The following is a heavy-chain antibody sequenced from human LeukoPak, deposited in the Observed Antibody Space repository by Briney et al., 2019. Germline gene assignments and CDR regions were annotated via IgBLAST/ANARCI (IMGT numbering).Heavy chain of an antibody. CDR2: IWDDGSNK. CDR3: AKDPSASGSYFDY. Sequence: GRSLRLSCAASGFTFSSYGMHWVRQAPGKGLEWVAVIWDDGSNKYYPDSVKGRFTISRDNSKNTLYLQMNSLRAEDTAVYYCAKDPSASGSYFDYWGQGTLVTVSS. V-gene: IGHV3-33*06. CDR1: GFTFSSYG. J-gene: IGHJ4*02. D-gene: IGHD1-26*01.